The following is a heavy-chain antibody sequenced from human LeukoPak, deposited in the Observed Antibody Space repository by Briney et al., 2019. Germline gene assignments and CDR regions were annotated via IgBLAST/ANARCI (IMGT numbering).Heavy chain of an antibody. CDR2: IYHSGST. CDR3: ARDYGDYVSWYFDL. J-gene: IGHJ2*01. Sequence: SETLSLTCAVSGGSISSSNWWSWVRQPPGQGLEWIGEIYHSGSTNSNPSLKSRVTISVDKSKNQFSLKLSSVTAADTAVYYCARDYGDYVSWYFDLWGRGTLVTVSS. D-gene: IGHD4-17*01. V-gene: IGHV4-4*02. CDR1: GGSISSSNW.